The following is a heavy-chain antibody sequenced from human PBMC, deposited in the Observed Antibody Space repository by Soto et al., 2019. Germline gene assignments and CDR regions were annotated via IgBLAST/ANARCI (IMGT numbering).Heavy chain of an antibody. D-gene: IGHD2-2*01. CDR2: ISTYEDNT. CDR3: ARDCCSSTRGYMDV. V-gene: IGHV1-18*01. Sequence: QVQLVQSGTEVKEPGASVKVSCKASGYTFTTYGISWVRQAPGQGLEWMGGISTYEDNTNYARNLQGRVTMTTDTSTIKAYRELRRLTSDDTAIYYCARDCCSSTRGYMDVWGKGTTVTVSS. CDR1: GYTFTTYG. J-gene: IGHJ6*04.